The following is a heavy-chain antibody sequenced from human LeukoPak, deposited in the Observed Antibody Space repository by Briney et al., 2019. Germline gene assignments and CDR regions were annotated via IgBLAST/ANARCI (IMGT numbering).Heavy chain of an antibody. CDR3: ARGRLDIVVVVAVPFDY. Sequence: PSETLSLTCAVYGGSFSGYYWSWIRQPPGKGLEWIGEINHSGSTNYNPSLKSRVTMSVDTSKNQFSLKLSSVTAADTAVYYCARGRLDIVVVVAVPFDYWGQGTLVTVSS. J-gene: IGHJ4*02. V-gene: IGHV4-34*01. CDR1: GGSFSGYY. D-gene: IGHD2-15*01. CDR2: INHSGST.